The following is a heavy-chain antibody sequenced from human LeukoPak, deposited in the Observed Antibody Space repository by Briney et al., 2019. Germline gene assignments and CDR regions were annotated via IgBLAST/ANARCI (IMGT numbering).Heavy chain of an antibody. V-gene: IGHV1-69*05. CDR2: IMPLFNTA. Sequence: SVKVSCTASGGTFSSYSITWVREAPGQGLEWMGGIMPLFNTANYAQQFQGRVTITTDESTSTAYMELSSLRFEDTAMYYCARVDRYHYYLDVWGKGTTVTVSS. CDR3: ARVDRYHYYLDV. J-gene: IGHJ6*03. CDR1: GGTFSSYS.